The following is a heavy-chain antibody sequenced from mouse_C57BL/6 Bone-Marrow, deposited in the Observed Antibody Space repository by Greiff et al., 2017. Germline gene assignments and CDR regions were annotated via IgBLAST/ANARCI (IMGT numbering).Heavy chain of an antibody. V-gene: IGHV8-8*01. CDR1: GFSLCTLGTG. Sequence: QVTLKVSGPGILQPSQTLSLTCSFSGFSLCTLGTGVGWIRQPSGKGLEWLAHVWWADDKYYNPALKRRLTISKDTSKNQVFLKTANVDTAVTPTYSFARDGNYGYWGPGTTLTVSS. D-gene: IGHD2-1*01. J-gene: IGHJ2*01. CDR3: ARDGNYGY. CDR2: VWWADDK.